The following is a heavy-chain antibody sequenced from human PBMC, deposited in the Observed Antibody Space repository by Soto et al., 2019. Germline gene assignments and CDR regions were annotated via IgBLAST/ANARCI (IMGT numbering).Heavy chain of an antibody. Sequence: QVQLQESGPGLVKPSETLSLTCTVSGGSISRYYWSWIRQPPGKGLEWIGYMYNTGSTVYNPPFKSRVTISVDTSKNQSSLKLHSVTAADSAVYYCARDLWGYCGTDCYPLDVWGQGATVTGSS. J-gene: IGHJ6*02. V-gene: IGHV4-59*01. CDR1: GGSISRYY. CDR2: MYNTGST. D-gene: IGHD2-21*02. CDR3: ARDLWGYCGTDCYPLDV.